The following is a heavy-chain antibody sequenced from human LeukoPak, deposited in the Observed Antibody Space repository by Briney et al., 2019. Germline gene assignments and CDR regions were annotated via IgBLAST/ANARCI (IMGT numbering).Heavy chain of an antibody. V-gene: IGHV3-48*03. D-gene: IGHD5-12*01. CDR2: ISSSGNTI. Sequence: GGSLRLSCAASGFTFSSYGMNWVRQAPGKGLEWVSYISSSGNTIYYADSVKGRFTISRDNAKNSLYLQMNSLRAEDTADYYCARGVALDYWGQGTLVTVSS. CDR1: GFTFSSYG. CDR3: ARGVALDY. J-gene: IGHJ4*02.